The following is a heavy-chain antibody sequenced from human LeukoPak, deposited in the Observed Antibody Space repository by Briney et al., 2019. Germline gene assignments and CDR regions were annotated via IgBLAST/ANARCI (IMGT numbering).Heavy chain of an antibody. CDR3: ASGDCSGGSCYLGY. V-gene: IGHV4-59*08. D-gene: IGHD2-15*01. CDR2: IYYSGST. J-gene: IGHJ4*02. Sequence: SETLSLTCTVSGGSISSYYWSWIRQSPGKGLEWIGYIYYSGSTNYNPSLKSRVTISVDTSKNQFSLKLSSVTAADTAVYYCASGDCSGGSCYLGYWGQGTLVTVSS. CDR1: GGSISSYY.